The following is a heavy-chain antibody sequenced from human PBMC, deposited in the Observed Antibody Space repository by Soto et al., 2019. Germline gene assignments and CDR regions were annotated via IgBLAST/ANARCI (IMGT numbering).Heavy chain of an antibody. J-gene: IGHJ6*02. V-gene: IGHV1-69*06. CDR1: GGTLSSYA. CDR3: ARGTLRRDGYTGDRDADYIYTMDV. Sequence: QVQVVQSGPEVKNPGSSVKVSCKASGGTLSSYAINWVRQAPGQGLEWVGGVIPVFDSTKYAQKFQGRVTITADNSRSMVYLELTGLRFDDTAVYYCARGTLRRDGYTGDRDADYIYTMDVWGQGTTVTVS. CDR2: VIPVFDST. D-gene: IGHD4-17*01.